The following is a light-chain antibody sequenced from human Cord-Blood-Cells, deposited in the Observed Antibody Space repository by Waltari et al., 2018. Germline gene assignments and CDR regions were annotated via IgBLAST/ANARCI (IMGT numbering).Light chain of an antibody. CDR1: SSDVGGYNY. V-gene: IGLV2-11*01. CDR3: CSYAGSYTYV. Sequence: QSALPPPRSVSGSPGQSVTISCTGTSSDVGGYNYVSWYQQHPGKAPNLMISDVSKRPSGVPDRFSGSKSGNTASLTISGLQAEDEADYYCCSYAGSYTYVFGTGTKVTVL. CDR2: DVS. J-gene: IGLJ1*01.